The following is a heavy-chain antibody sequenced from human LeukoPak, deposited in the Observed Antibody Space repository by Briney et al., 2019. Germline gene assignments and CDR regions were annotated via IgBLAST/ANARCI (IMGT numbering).Heavy chain of an antibody. V-gene: IGHV3-30*18. CDR3: AKDGVGATLPDY. D-gene: IGHD1-26*01. CDR2: ISCDGSNK. J-gene: IGHJ4*02. CDR1: GFTFSSYG. Sequence: PGRSLRLSCAASGFTFSSYGMHWVRQAPGKGLEWVAVISCDGSNKYYADSVKGRFTISRDNSKNTLYLQMNSLRAEDTAVYYCAKDGVGATLPDYWGQGTLVTVSS.